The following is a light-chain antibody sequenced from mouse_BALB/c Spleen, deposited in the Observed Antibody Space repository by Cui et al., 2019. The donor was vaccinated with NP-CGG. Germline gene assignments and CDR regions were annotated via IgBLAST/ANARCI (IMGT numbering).Light chain of an antibody. CDR2: GTN. V-gene: IGLV1*01. CDR3: ALWYSNHWV. J-gene: IGLJ1*01. Sequence: QASVTQESGPTTSPGETVTLTCRSSTGAVTTSNYANWVQEKPDHLFTGLIGGTNNRAPGVPARFSGSLIGDKAALTITGAQTEDEAIYFCALWYSNHWVFGGGTKLTVL. CDR1: TGAVTTSNY.